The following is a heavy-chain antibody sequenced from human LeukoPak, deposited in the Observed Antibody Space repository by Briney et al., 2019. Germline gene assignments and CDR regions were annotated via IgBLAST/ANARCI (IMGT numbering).Heavy chain of an antibody. Sequence: ASVKVSCKASGYTFTGYYMHWVRQAPGQGLEWMGWINPNSGGTNYAQKFQGRVTMTRDTSISTAYMELSRLRSDDTAVYYCARVISTWELPLDYWGQGTLVTVSS. CDR2: INPNSGGT. CDR1: GYTFTGYY. D-gene: IGHD1-26*01. V-gene: IGHV1-2*02. J-gene: IGHJ4*02. CDR3: ARVISTWELPLDY.